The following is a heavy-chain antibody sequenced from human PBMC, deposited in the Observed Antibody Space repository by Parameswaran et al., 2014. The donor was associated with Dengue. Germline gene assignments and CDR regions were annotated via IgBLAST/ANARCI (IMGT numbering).Heavy chain of an antibody. D-gene: IGHD6-13*01. Sequence: WVRQAPGQGLEWMGWINPNSGGTNYAQKFQGRVTMTRDTSISTAYMELSRLRSDDTAVYYCASGIAAADTYYYYGMDVWGQGTTVTVSS. V-gene: IGHV1-2*02. J-gene: IGHJ6*02. CDR3: ASGIAAADTYYYYGMDV. CDR2: INPNSGGT.